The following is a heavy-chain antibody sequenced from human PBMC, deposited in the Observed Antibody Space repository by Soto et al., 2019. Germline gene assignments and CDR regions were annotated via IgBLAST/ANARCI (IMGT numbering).Heavy chain of an antibody. D-gene: IGHD2-2*01. V-gene: IGHV4-34*01. CDR2: IHERGGT. CDR3: GFSTMPCTRDLVY. CDR1: GGAFSPSF. J-gene: IGHJ4*02. Sequence: QVQVQQWGAGLLKPSETLSLTCSVYGGAFSPSFCSWVRQPPVKRLEWIGEIHERGGTIYHPTLTSRVTISGDTSNNQFSLKLTSVTAAYTAVYYCGFSTMPCTRDLVYWGQGTRVTVSS.